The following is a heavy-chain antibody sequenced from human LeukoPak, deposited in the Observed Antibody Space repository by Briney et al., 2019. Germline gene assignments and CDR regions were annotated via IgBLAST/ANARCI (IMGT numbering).Heavy chain of an antibody. CDR2: IIPIFGTA. CDR1: GGTFISYA. Sequence: ASVKVSCKASGGTFISYAISWVRQAPGQGREWMGGIIPIFGTANYAQKFEGRVTITADESTSTAYMELSSLRSEDTAVYYCARVGDCSGGSCYSGLFDPWGQGTLVTVSS. D-gene: IGHD2-15*01. J-gene: IGHJ5*02. CDR3: ARVGDCSGGSCYSGLFDP. V-gene: IGHV1-69*13.